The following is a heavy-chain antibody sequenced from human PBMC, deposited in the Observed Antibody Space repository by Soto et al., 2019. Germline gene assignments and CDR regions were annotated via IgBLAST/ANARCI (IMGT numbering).Heavy chain of an antibody. V-gene: IGHV3-66*01. D-gene: IGHD2-2*01. CDR3: ARGRGSTGYLGREHYFDH. J-gene: IGHJ4*02. CDR2: IDIGGNT. CDR1: RFSVTSNY. Sequence: EVQVVESGGGLVQPGGSLRLFCAASRFSVTSNYMNWVRQAPGKGLEWVSIIDIGGNTYYADSVKDRFTISRDNSRNTLYLHMDSLRAEDTAVYYCARGRGSTGYLGREHYFDHWGQGTLVTVSP.